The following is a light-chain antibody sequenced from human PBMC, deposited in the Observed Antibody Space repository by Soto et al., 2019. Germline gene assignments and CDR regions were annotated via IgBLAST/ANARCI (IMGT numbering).Light chain of an antibody. V-gene: IGKV3-15*01. CDR1: QSVSSS. Sequence: EMVMTQSPATLSVSPEGRATLSCRASQSVSSSLAWYQQKPGQAPRLLIYGASTRATGIPARFSGSGSGTEFTLTISSLQSEDFAVYYCQQYNNWPFTFGPGTKVDIK. J-gene: IGKJ3*01. CDR2: GAS. CDR3: QQYNNWPFT.